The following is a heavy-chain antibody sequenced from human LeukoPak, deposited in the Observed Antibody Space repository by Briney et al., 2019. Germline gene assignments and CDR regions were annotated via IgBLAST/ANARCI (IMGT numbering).Heavy chain of an antibody. J-gene: IGHJ4*02. CDR1: GGSISSYY. Sequence: SETLCLTCTVSGGSISSYYWSWIRQPPGKGLEWIGYIYYSGSTNYNPSLKSRVTISVDTSKNQFSLKLSSVTAADTAVYYCARLVDTAMVSHWGQGTLVTVSS. V-gene: IGHV4-59*08. CDR3: ARLVDTAMVSH. D-gene: IGHD5-18*01. CDR2: IYYSGST.